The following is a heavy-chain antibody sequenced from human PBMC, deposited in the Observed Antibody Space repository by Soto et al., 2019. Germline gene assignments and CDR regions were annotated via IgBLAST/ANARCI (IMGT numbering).Heavy chain of an antibody. V-gene: IGHV1-2*02. J-gene: IGHJ5*02. CDR2: INPNSGGT. Sequence: ASVKVSCKASGYTFTGYYMHWVRQAPGQGLGWMGWINPNSGGTNYAQKFQGRVTMTRDTSISTAYMELSRLRSDDTAVYYCARASVRSSRYCSSNSCYLRRDKWFDPWGQGTLVTVSS. D-gene: IGHD2-2*01. CDR1: GYTFTGYY. CDR3: ARASVRSSRYCSSNSCYLRRDKWFDP.